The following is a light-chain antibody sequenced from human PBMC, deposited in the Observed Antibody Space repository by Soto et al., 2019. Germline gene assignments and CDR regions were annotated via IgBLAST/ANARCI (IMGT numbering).Light chain of an antibody. CDR1: QSVSSSY. J-gene: IGKJ5*01. Sequence: EIVLTQSPGTLSLSPGERATLSCRASQSVSSSYLAWYQQKPGQAPRLLIYGASSRATGIPYRFSGSGSGTDFTLTISRLEPEDFAVYYCQQYGSSPITVGQGTRLEIK. CDR3: QQYGSSPIT. V-gene: IGKV3-20*01. CDR2: GAS.